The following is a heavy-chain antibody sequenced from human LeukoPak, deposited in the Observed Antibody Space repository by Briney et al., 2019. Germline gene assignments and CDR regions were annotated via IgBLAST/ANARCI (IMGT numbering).Heavy chain of an antibody. CDR3: ARAGPYDAFDI. D-gene: IGHD1-14*01. Sequence: SGGSLRLSCSASGFTFSNYAMHWVRQAPGKGLEYVSVISSNGGYTYYADSVKGRFTISRDNSKNTLYLQMSSLRAEDTAVYYCARAGPYDAFDIWGQGTMVTVSS. CDR1: GFTFSNYA. J-gene: IGHJ3*02. V-gene: IGHV3-64D*09. CDR2: ISSNGGYT.